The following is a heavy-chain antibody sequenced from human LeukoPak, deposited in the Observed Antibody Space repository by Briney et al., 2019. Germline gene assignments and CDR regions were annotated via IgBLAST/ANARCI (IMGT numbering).Heavy chain of an antibody. CDR2: IIPILGIA. CDR1: GGTFSSYD. Sequence: ASEQFSCKASGGTFSSYDISWVRQGPGQGLVGMGRIIPILGIAHYAQKFQGRVTITADKSTSTAYMELSSLRSEDTAVYYCARDGGGGAFDIWGQGTMVTVSS. CDR3: ARDGGGGAFDI. J-gene: IGHJ3*02. V-gene: IGHV1-69*04. D-gene: IGHD3-16*01.